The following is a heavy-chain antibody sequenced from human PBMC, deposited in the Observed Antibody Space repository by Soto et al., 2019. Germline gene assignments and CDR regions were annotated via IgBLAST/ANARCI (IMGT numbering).Heavy chain of an antibody. J-gene: IGHJ4*02. D-gene: IGHD3-16*01. CDR3: ARLPSRHWVDY. V-gene: IGHV3-30*03. CDR1: GFTFSSYG. Sequence: PVGLLRLSCGASGFTFSSYGMHWVRQAPGKGLEWVAVISYDGSNKYYADSVKGRFTISRDNSKNTLYLQMNSLRAEETAIYYWARLPSRHWVDYWGQGTLVTVSS. CDR2: ISYDGSNK.